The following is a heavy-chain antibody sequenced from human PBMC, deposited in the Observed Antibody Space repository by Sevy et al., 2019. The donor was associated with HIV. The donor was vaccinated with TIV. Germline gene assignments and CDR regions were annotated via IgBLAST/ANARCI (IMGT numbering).Heavy chain of an antibody. CDR2: IYFTGNT. CDR1: GGSISSYF. Sequence: SETLSLTCSVSGGSISSYFWTWVRQSPGKGLEWIGNIYFTGNTDYSPSLKSRVTLSLDTSKSHFSLILNSVTAADTAVYYSARDSTPRPRVLDYWGQGALVTVSS. J-gene: IGHJ4*02. V-gene: IGHV4-59*01. CDR3: ARDSTPRPRVLDY. D-gene: IGHD6-6*01.